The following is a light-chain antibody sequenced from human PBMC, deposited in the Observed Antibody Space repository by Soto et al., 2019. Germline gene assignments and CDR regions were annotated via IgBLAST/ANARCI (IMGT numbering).Light chain of an antibody. Sequence: DTQMTQSPSSLSASVGDRVTITCRATQSISSYLNWYQQKPGKAPKLLNYAASSLQSGVPSRFSGSGYGTDFTLTITSLQPEDFATYYCQHSYSIPYTFGQGTKLEI. J-gene: IGKJ2*01. CDR2: AAS. V-gene: IGKV1-39*01. CDR1: QSISSY. CDR3: QHSYSIPYT.